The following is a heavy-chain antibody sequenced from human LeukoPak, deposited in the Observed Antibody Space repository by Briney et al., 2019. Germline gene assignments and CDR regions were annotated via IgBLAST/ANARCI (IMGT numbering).Heavy chain of an antibody. CDR2: MNSNSGNT. D-gene: IGHD3-3*01. Sequence: GASVKVSCKASGYTLTSYEINWVRQATGQGPEWIGWMNSNSGNTGYAQKFQGRVTMTRNTSISTAYMELSSLRSEDTAVYYCARLYRRFLEIEYYYYMDVWGKGTTVTVSS. J-gene: IGHJ6*03. CDR3: ARLYRRFLEIEYYYYMDV. CDR1: GYTLTSYE. V-gene: IGHV1-8*01.